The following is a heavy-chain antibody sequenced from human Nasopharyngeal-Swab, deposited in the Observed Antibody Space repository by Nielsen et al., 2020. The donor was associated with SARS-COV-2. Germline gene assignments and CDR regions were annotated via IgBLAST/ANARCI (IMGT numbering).Heavy chain of an antibody. CDR1: GYTFTSYG. J-gene: IGHJ2*01. V-gene: IGHV1-18*04. CDR2: ISAYNGNT. CDR3: ARDTGSSWSDWYFDL. D-gene: IGHD6-13*01. Sequence: ASVKVSCKASGYTFTSYGISWVRQAPGQGLEWMGWISAYNGNTNYAQKLQGRVTMTTDTSTSTAYMELRSLSSDDTAVYYCARDTGSSWSDWYFDLWGRGTLVTVSS.